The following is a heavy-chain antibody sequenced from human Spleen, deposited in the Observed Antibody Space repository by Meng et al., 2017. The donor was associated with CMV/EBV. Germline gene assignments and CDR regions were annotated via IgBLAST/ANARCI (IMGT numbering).Heavy chain of an antibody. J-gene: IGHJ4*02. CDR3: ARAGAFPQYYDY. V-gene: IGHV3-30*04. CDR2: ISYDGSNK. Sequence: GESLKISCAASGFTFSSYAMHWVRQAPGKGLEWVAVISYDGSNKYYADSVKGRFTMSRDNSKNTLYLQMNSLRAEDTAVYYCARAGAFPQYYDYWGQGMLVTVSS. CDR1: GFTFSSYA. D-gene: IGHD3-3*02.